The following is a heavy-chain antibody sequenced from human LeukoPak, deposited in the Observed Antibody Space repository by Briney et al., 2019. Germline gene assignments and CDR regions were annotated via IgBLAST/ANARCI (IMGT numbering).Heavy chain of an antibody. CDR2: INSDGSST. V-gene: IGHV3-74*01. D-gene: IGHD5-12*01. CDR1: GFTFSSYW. Sequence: PGGSLRLSCAASGFTFSSYWMHWVRQAPGKGLVWVSRINSDGSSTSYADPVKGRFTISRDNAKNTLYLQMNSLRAEDTAVYYCARGRFDEWLRAVLDYWGQGTLVTVSS. CDR3: ARGRFDEWLRAVLDY. J-gene: IGHJ4*02.